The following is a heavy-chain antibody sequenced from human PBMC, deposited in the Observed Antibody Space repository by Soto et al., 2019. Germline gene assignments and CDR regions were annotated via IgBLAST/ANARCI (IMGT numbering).Heavy chain of an antibody. Sequence: GGSLRLSCAASGFTFSRYNMNWVRQAPGKGLEWISHISSSSSTIYYAESVKGRFTISRDNAKSSLYLQMNSLRDEDTAVYYCATVREYSVYETMISWGRGTLVTVSS. CDR3: ATVREYSVYETMIS. V-gene: IGHV3-48*02. CDR1: GFTFSRYN. CDR2: ISSSSSTI. D-gene: IGHD5-12*01. J-gene: IGHJ5*02.